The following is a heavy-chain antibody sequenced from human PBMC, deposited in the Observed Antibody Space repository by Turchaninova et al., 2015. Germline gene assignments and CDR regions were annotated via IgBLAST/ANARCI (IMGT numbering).Heavy chain of an antibody. Sequence: QVQLQESGPGLVKPSETLSLTCAVSGYSISSGYYWGWIRQPPGKGLEWIGSIYHSGSTYYNPSLKSRGTISVDTSKNRFSLKLSAVTAADTAGYYCAGQGDWRYWGQGTLVTVSS. CDR3: AGQGDWRY. CDR1: GYSISSGYY. V-gene: IGHV4-38-2*01. CDR2: IYHSGST. D-gene: IGHD3-3*01. J-gene: IGHJ4*02.